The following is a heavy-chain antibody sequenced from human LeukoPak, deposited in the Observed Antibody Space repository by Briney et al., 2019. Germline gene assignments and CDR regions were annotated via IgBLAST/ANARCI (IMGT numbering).Heavy chain of an antibody. CDR2: IYYSGST. D-gene: IGHD2-21*02. V-gene: IGHV4-59*08. Sequence: SETLSLTCTVSGGSISSYYWSWIRQPPGRGLEWIGYIYYSGSTNYNPSLKSRVTISVDTSKNQFSLKLSSVTAADTAVYYCASAILPYCGGDCYPDAFDIWGQGTMVTVSS. J-gene: IGHJ3*02. CDR3: ASAILPYCGGDCYPDAFDI. CDR1: GGSISSYY.